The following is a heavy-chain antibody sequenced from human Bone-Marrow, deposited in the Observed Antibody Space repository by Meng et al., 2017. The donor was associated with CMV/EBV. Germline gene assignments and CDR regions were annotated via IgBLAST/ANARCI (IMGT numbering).Heavy chain of an antibody. V-gene: IGHV3-7*01. D-gene: IGHD1-26*01. CDR3: ARGGGRYSGDY. J-gene: IGHJ4*02. Sequence: GESLKISCAASGFTFSTYWISWVRQAPGKGLECVANINQDGSEKYYVDSVKGRFTISRDNAKNSLYLQMNSLRVEDTAVYYCARGGGRYSGDYWGQGTLVTVSS. CDR1: GFTFSTYW. CDR2: INQDGSEK.